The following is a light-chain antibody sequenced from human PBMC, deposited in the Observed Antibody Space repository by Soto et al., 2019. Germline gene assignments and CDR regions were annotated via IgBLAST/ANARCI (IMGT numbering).Light chain of an antibody. CDR1: ASNIGNNS. Sequence: QSVLTQPPSVSAASGQRVTISCSGSASNIGNNSVSWYQQLPGAAPKLLIYDDNNRPSGIPDRFSGSKSGTSATLGITGLQTGDEADYYCGSWDSSLSAYVFGTGTKVTVL. J-gene: IGLJ1*01. CDR2: DDN. V-gene: IGLV1-51*01. CDR3: GSWDSSLSAYV.